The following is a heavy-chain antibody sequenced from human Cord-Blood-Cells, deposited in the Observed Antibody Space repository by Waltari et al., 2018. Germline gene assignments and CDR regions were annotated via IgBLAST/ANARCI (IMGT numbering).Heavy chain of an antibody. V-gene: IGHV4-39*01. CDR1: GGSISSSSYY. J-gene: IGHJ3*02. D-gene: IGHD7-27*01. CDR3: AGGPGDWGAFDI. Sequence: QLQLQESGPGLVKPSETLSLTCTVSGGSISSSSYYWGWIRQPPGKGLEWIGSIYYSGSTYYNPSLKSRVTISVDTSKNQFSLKLSSVTAADTAVYYCAGGPGDWGAFDIWGQGTMVTVSS. CDR2: IYYSGST.